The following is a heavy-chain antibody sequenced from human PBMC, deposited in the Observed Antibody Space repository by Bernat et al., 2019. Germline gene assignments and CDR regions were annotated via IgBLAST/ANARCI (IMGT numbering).Heavy chain of an antibody. D-gene: IGHD6-13*01. Sequence: QVQLVVSGGGVVQPGRSLRLSCAASGSTFHNHGMQWVRQAPGKGLERVAVVSYDGRLKYYSDSVKGRFTISRDNSRDTLYLKMNSLRAEDTALYYCTKEGGAAGSRYQAYYHCWGKGILVTVSA. CDR1: GSTFHNHG. J-gene: IGHJ4*02. V-gene: IGHV3-30*18. CDR2: VSYDGRLK. CDR3: TKEGGAAGSRYQAYYHC.